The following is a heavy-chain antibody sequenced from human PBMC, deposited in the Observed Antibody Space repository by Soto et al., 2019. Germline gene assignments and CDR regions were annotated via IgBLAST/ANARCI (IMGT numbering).Heavy chain of an antibody. CDR3: ARHQRDDASRKIDC. V-gene: IGHV5-51*01. CDR1: GYSFSSNW. J-gene: IGHJ4*02. Sequence: PGESRKISCQGSGYSFSSNWIGWVRQMPGKGLEMMGIINPADSDIKYSPSFQGQVTISADKSIGTAYLQWSSLKASDTAMYYCARHQRDDASRKIDCWGQGTPVPGSS. D-gene: IGHD3-16*01. CDR2: INPADSDI.